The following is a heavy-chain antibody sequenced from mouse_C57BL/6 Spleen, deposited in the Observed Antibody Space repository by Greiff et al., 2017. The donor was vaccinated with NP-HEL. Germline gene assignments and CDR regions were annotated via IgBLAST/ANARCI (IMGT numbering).Heavy chain of an antibody. V-gene: IGHV1-82*01. CDR1: GYAFSSSW. J-gene: IGHJ1*03. D-gene: IGHD2-1*01. CDR2: IYPGDGDT. Sequence: VQLQQSGPELVKPGASVKISCKASGYAFSSSWMNWVKQRPGKGLEWIGRIYPGDGDTNYNGKFKGKATLTADKSSSTAYMQLSSLTSEDSAVYFCAREGFYPYFDVWGTGTTVTVSS. CDR3: AREGFYPYFDV.